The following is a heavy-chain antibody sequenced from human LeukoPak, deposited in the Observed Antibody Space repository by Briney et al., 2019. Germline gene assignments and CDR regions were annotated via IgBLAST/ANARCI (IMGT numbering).Heavy chain of an antibody. D-gene: IGHD7-27*01. CDR1: GGSFRGYY. CDR2: INHSGST. CDR3: ARVPSPDDGDDY. J-gene: IGHJ4*02. V-gene: IGHV4-34*01. Sequence: SETLSLTCAVSGGSFRGYYWSWIRQPPGKGLKWIGEINHSGSTNYNPSLKSRVTISVDTSKNQFSLKLSSVTAADTAVYYCARVPSPDDGDDYWGQGTLVTVSS.